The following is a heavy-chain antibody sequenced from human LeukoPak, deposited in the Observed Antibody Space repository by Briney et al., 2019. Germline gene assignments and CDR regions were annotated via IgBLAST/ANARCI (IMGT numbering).Heavy chain of an antibody. CDR3: AKDSVGDYSYFDY. CDR2: ISYDGSNK. CDR1: GFTFSSYG. J-gene: IGHJ4*02. Sequence: GGSLRLPCAASGFTFSSYGMHWVRQAPGKGLEWVAVISYDGSNKYYADSVKGRFTISRDNSKNTLYLQMNSLRAEDTAVYYCAKDSVGDYSYFDYWGQGTLVTVSS. V-gene: IGHV3-30*18. D-gene: IGHD4-11*01.